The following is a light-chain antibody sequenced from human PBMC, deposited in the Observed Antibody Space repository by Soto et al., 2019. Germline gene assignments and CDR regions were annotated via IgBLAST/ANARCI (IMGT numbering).Light chain of an antibody. CDR1: SSNIGGNS. CDR3: GSWDSSLSAYV. V-gene: IGLV1-51*01. J-gene: IGLJ1*01. Sequence: CVLPQPPSVSAAPGQKVTISCSGSSSNIGGNSVSWYQQLPGTAPKLLIYDDNKRPSGIPDRFSGSKSGTSATLGITGFQTGDEADYYCGSWDSSLSAYVFGTGTKVTVL. CDR2: DDN.